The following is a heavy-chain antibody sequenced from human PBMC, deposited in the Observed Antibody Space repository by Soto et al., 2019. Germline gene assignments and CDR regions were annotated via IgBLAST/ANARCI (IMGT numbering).Heavy chain of an antibody. CDR1: GYTFTSYG. V-gene: IGHV1-18*01. CDR3: AREVGDGYNYFDS. CDR2: ISAYNGNT. J-gene: IGHJ4*02. D-gene: IGHD5-12*01. Sequence: QVQLVQSGAEVKKPGASVKVSCKASGYTFTSYGISWVRQAPGQGLEWMGWISAYNGNTNYAQKRQGRVXXTXDXXTSTADMELRGLRSDDTAVYYCAREVGDGYNYFDSWGQGTLVTVSS.